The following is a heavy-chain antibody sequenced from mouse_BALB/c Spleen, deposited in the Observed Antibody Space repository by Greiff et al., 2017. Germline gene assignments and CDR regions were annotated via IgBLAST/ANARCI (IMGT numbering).Heavy chain of an antibody. Sequence: LKESGAELVRPGVSVKLSCKASGYTFTSYWMHWVKQRPGQGLEWIGNIYPGSGSTNYDEKFKSKATLTVDTSSSTAYMQLSSLTSEDSAVYYCTRLITTVVEADYWGQGTTLTVSS. CDR2: IYPGSGST. CDR1: GYTFTSYW. D-gene: IGHD1-1*01. CDR3: TRLITTVVEADY. V-gene: IGHV1S22*01. J-gene: IGHJ2*01.